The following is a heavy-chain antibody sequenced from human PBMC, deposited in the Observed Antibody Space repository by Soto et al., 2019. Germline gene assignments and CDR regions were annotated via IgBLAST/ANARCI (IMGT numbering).Heavy chain of an antibody. CDR1: GFTVSSNY. V-gene: IGHV3-53*02. CDR2: IYSGGST. Sequence: EVQLVETGGGLIQPGGSLRLSCAASGFTVSSNYMSWVRQAPGKRLEWVSVIYSGGSTYYADSVKGRFTISRDNSKNTLYLQMNSLRAEDTAVYYCARDHSYYYDSSGYGDAFDIWGQGTMVTVSS. CDR3: ARDHSYYYDSSGYGDAFDI. D-gene: IGHD3-22*01. J-gene: IGHJ3*02.